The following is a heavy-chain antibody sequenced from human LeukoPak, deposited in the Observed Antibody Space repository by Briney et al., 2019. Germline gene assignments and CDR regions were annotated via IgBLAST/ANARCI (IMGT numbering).Heavy chain of an antibody. CDR1: GGSISSGGYY. Sequence: SETLSLTSTVSGGSISSGGYYWSWIRQPPGKGLEWIGYIYHSGSTYYNPSLKSRVTISVDRSKNQFSLKLSSVTAADTAVYYCARAVVVVAATRFDYWGQGTLVTVSS. V-gene: IGHV4-30-2*01. CDR3: ARAVVVVAATRFDY. J-gene: IGHJ4*02. CDR2: IYHSGST. D-gene: IGHD2-15*01.